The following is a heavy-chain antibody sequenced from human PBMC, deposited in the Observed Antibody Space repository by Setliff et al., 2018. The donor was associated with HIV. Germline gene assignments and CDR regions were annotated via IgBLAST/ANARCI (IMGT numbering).Heavy chain of an antibody. V-gene: IGHV3-11*04. CDR3: AKYSPSGNNFDY. D-gene: IGHD2-15*01. J-gene: IGHJ4*02. CDR1: GFTFSDYY. CDR2: ISSIGSII. Sequence: GGSLRLSCAASGFTFSDYYMSWIRQAPGKGLEWVSYISSIGSIIYYADSVKGRFTISRDNAKNSLYLQMNSLRAEDTAVYYCAKYSPSGNNFDYWGQGTLVTVSS.